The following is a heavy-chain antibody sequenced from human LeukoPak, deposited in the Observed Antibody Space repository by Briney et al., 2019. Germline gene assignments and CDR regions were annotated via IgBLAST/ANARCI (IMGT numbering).Heavy chain of an antibody. D-gene: IGHD6-13*01. J-gene: IGHJ6*04. Sequence: GGSLRLSCAASGFTLSRYSMNWVRQAPGKGLEWVSSITSSSSYIYYTDSVKGRFTISRDNAKNSLYLQMNSLRAEDTAVYYCASSSWYDSPGVVWGKGTTVTVSS. CDR2: ITSSSSYI. CDR1: GFTLSRYS. V-gene: IGHV3-21*01. CDR3: ASSSWYDSPGVV.